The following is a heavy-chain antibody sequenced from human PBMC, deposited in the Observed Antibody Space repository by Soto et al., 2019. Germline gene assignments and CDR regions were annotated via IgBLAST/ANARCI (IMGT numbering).Heavy chain of an antibody. J-gene: IGHJ4*02. CDR3: ARANGDYDDVSGYYSVGGFDY. D-gene: IGHD3-22*01. Sequence: QVQLVESGGGVVQPGRSLRLSCAASGFTFSSYGMHWVRQAPGKGLEWVAVISYDGRNRHYADSVKGRFTNSRDNSKYRLHLKINSLRSEAKAVYYCARANGDYDDVSGYYSVGGFDYSGQGTLVTVSS. CDR1: GFTFSSYG. V-gene: IGHV3-30*03. CDR2: ISYDGRNR.